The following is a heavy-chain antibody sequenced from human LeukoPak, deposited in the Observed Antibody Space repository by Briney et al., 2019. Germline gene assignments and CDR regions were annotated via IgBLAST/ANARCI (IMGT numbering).Heavy chain of an antibody. J-gene: IGHJ4*02. Sequence: GGSLRLSCAASGFTFSGSAMHWVRQASGKGLEWVGRIRSKANSYATAYAASVKGRFTISRDDSKNTAYLQMNSLKTEDTAVYYCTRRGAVADTLDYWGQGTLVTVSS. CDR1: GFTFSGSA. D-gene: IGHD6-19*01. V-gene: IGHV3-73*01. CDR3: TRRGAVADTLDY. CDR2: IRSKANSYAT.